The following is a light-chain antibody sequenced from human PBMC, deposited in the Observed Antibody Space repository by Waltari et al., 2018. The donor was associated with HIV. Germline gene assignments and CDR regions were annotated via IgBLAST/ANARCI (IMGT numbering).Light chain of an antibody. CDR2: ETN. CDR1: SPNIGHNF. J-gene: IGLJ3*02. V-gene: IGLV1-51*02. Sequence: QSVLTQPPSGSAAPGQKVAIPCSGRSPNIGHNFVSWYHQLPGTAPKLLIYETNKRPSGIPDRFSASKSGTSATLVITGLQTGDEADYYCGTWDSSLSSVVFGGGTKLAVL. CDR3: GTWDSSLSSVV.